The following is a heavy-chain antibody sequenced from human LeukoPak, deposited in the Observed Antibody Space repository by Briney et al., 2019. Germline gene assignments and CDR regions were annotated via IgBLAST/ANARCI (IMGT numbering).Heavy chain of an antibody. CDR3: AIVTVAGTDYYMDV. CDR1: DYSIRSGYY. CDR2: IYHSGST. J-gene: IGHJ6*03. D-gene: IGHD6-19*01. Sequence: SETLSLTCAVSDYSIRSGYYWGWIRQPPGKGLEWIGSIYHSGSTDYNPSLKSRVTISIDTSKNQFSLKLSSVTAADTVVYYCAIVTVAGTDYYMDVWGKGTTVTVSS. V-gene: IGHV4-38-2*01.